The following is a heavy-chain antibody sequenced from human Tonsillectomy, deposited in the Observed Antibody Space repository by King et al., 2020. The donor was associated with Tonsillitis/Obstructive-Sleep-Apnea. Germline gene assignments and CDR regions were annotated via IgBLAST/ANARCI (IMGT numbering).Heavy chain of an antibody. J-gene: IGHJ3*02. Sequence: VQLQESGPGLVKPSETLSLTCTVSGGSISSYYWSWIRQPPGKGLEWIGYIYYTGGTNYNPSLKSRVTISVDTSKNQFSLKVTSVNAADTAVYYCAREGAVMNAFDIWGQGTMVTVSS. V-gene: IGHV4-59*01. CDR3: AREGAVMNAFDI. D-gene: IGHD2-8*01. CDR2: IYYTGGT. CDR1: GGSISSYY.